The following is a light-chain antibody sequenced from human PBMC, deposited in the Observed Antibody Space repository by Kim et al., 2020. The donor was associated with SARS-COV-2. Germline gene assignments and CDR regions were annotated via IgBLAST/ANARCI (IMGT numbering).Light chain of an antibody. Sequence: IQLTQSLSSVSASVGDRVTISCRASEYIYTWLAWYQKQPGKAPKLLISGASNLQPGVPPRFSGTGSGTDFTLTISSLQPEDFATYVSQELNTCPLTIGGGTKVDIK. CDR1: EYIYTW. J-gene: IGKJ4*01. CDR2: GAS. V-gene: IGKV1-12*01. CDR3: QELNTCPLT.